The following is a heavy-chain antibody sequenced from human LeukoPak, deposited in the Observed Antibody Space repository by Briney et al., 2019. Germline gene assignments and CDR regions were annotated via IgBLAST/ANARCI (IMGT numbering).Heavy chain of an antibody. V-gene: IGHV1-69*05. J-gene: IGHJ4*02. CDR3: ARGLGGATMGYFDY. CDR1: GGTFSSYA. D-gene: IGHD1-26*01. CDR2: IIPIFGTA. Sequence: GSSVKVSCKASGGTFSSYAISWVRQAPGQGLEWMGGIIPIFGTANYAQKFQGRVTITTDESTSTAYMELSSLRSEDTAVYYCARGLGGATMGYFDYWGQGTLVTVPS.